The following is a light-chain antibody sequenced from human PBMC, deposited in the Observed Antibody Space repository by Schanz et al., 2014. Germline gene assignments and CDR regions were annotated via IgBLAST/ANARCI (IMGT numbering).Light chain of an antibody. CDR3: QQYHNWPRT. J-gene: IGKJ2*01. CDR2: GAS. CDR1: QSVSSSY. Sequence: EVVLTQSPGTLSLSPGERATLSCRASQSVSSSYLAWYQQKPGQAPRLLIYGASSRATGIPDRFSGSGSGTEFTLTISSLQSEDLAVYYCQQYHNWPRTFGQGTKLDIK. V-gene: IGKV3-20*01.